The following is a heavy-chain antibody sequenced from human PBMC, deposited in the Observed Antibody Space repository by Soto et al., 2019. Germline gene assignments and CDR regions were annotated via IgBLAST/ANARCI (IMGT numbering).Heavy chain of an antibody. CDR2: IKEDGSEK. CDR1: GFTFSRYW. J-gene: IGHJ4*02. D-gene: IGHD2-15*01. Sequence: EVQLVESGGGLVQPGGSLRLSCAASGFTFSRYWMTWVRQAPGKGLEWVANIKEDGSEKHYVDSARGRFTISRDNAKNSPYLHMNSLRVEDTAVYFCSRDVVVGAKALNYWGQGTLVTVSS. V-gene: IGHV3-7*01. CDR3: SRDVVVGAKALNY.